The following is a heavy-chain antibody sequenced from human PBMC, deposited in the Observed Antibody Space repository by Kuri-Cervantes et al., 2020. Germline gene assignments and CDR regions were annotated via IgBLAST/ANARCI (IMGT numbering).Heavy chain of an antibody. CDR1: GGSISSGGYY. V-gene: IGHV4-31*01. CDR2: IYYSGST. CDR3: ARDTRELWLHGPAFDI. Sequence: SETLSLTCTVSGGSISSGGYYWSWIRQHPGKGLEWIGYIYYSGSTYYNPSLKSLVTISVDTSKNQFSLKLSSVTAADTAVYYCARDTRELWLHGPAFDIWGQGTMVTVSS. J-gene: IGHJ3*02. D-gene: IGHD5-18*01.